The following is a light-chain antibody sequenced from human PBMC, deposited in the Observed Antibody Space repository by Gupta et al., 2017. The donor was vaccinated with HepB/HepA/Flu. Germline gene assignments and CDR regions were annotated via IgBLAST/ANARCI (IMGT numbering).Light chain of an antibody. CDR1: QSVSSN. V-gene: IGKV3-15*01. CDR3: QHENNCPYT. J-gene: IGKJ5*01. CDR2: GAS. Sequence: EIMMTQFPATLSVSPGERATLSCRASQSVSSNLAWYQQKPGQAPRLLIYGASTRATGFPARFSVSGSGTEFTLTISSLQSEDFAIYSCQHENNCPYTFGQGTLLDIK.